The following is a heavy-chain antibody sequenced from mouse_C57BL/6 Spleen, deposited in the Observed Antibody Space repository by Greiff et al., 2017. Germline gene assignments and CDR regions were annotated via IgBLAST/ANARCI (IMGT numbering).Heavy chain of an antibody. V-gene: IGHV1-9*01. CDR2: ILPGSGST. Sequence: QVQLQQSGAELMKPGASVKLSCKATGYTFTGYWIEWVKQRPGHGLEWIGEILPGSGSTNYNEKFKGKATFTADTSSYTAYMQLSSLTTEDSAIYYCASPFYGNYDAMDYWGQGTSVTVSS. CDR1: GYTFTGYW. D-gene: IGHD2-1*01. CDR3: ASPFYGNYDAMDY. J-gene: IGHJ4*01.